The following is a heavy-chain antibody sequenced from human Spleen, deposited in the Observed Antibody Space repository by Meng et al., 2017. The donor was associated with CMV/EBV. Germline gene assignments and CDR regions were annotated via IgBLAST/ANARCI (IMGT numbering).Heavy chain of an antibody. Sequence: VYGGSIWGNHGHGLRQDPGKGLEGIGEINHGGRNNYNASLKSRVTITGDTSKNQFSLKLSSVTAADTAVYYCASRITSCGVPSNALAWGQGTLVTVSS. D-gene: IGHD3-3*01. V-gene: IGHV4-34*01. CDR1: GGSIWGNH. CDR3: ASRITSCGVPSNALA. J-gene: IGHJ5*02. CDR2: INHGGRN.